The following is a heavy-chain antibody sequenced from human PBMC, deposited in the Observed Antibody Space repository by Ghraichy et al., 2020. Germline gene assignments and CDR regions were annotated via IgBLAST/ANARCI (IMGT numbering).Heavy chain of an antibody. Sequence: GGSLRLSCTASGFTFSNAWMNWVRQAPGKGLEWVGRITRKIDGGTTNYSAPVRGRFIISSDESKNTLYLEMNNLRPEDTSVYYCTTLSTHASYCSNGVCFYDYWGQGTLVTVSS. CDR2: ITRKIDGGTT. J-gene: IGHJ4*02. CDR1: GFTFSNAW. D-gene: IGHD2-8*01. V-gene: IGHV3-15*01. CDR3: TTLSTHASYCSNGVCFYDY.